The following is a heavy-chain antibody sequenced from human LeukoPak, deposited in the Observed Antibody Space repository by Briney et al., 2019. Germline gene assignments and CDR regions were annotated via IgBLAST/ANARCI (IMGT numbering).Heavy chain of an antibody. D-gene: IGHD3-10*01. V-gene: IGHV3-23*01. CDR1: GFTFSSYA. CDR3: AKGSYFASGSYFDL. Sequence: GGSLRLSCAASGFTFSSYAMTWVRQAPGKGLEWVSAITGGGGSTYHADSVKGRFTISRDNSKNTLHLQMSSLSAEDTAVYYCAKGSYFASGSYFDLWGQGALVTVSS. J-gene: IGHJ4*02. CDR2: ITGGGGST.